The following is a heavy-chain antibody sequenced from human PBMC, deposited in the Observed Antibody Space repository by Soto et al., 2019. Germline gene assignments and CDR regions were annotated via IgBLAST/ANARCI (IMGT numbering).Heavy chain of an antibody. CDR2: VFHTGTT. Sequence: QVQLQESGPRLVKPSGTLSLTCGVSNDSISSTNWWSWVRQPPGMGLEWIGEVFHTGTTNYNPSLKSRVTISVDKPQNQFSLNLRSVTAADTAVYYCARTHNTYRRSGWFFDYWGQGTLVTVSS. D-gene: IGHD6-19*01. V-gene: IGHV4-4*02. CDR1: NDSISSTNW. CDR3: ARTHNTYRRSGWFFDY. J-gene: IGHJ4*02.